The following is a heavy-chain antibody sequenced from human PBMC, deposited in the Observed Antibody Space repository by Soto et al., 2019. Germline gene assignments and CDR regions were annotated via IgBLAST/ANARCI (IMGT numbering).Heavy chain of an antibody. Sequence: AGSLRLSCAASGFILRNYWMSWVRQAPGMGLQWVASIKEDGSEKYYVDPVKGRFTISRENAKNSLYLQMNSLRAEERGVYYCVRYRCLDTWGEGILGTVSS. CDR1: GFILRNYW. D-gene: IGHD3-16*02. CDR3: VRYRCLDT. CDR2: IKEDGSEK. V-gene: IGHV3-7*03. J-gene: IGHJ5*02.